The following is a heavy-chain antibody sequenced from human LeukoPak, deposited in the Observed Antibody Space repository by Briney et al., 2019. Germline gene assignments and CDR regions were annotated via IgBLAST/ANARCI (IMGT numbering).Heavy chain of an antibody. CDR3: AKDLLWAGSYYNVDY. J-gene: IGHJ4*02. V-gene: IGHV3-23*01. CDR2: ISNSGDAT. D-gene: IGHD3-10*01. CDR1: GFTFSNYA. Sequence: PSGGSLRLSCAASGFTFSNYAMSWVRQAPGKGLEWVSTISNSGDATYYADSVKGRFTISRDNSKNTLYLQMNSLRAEDTAVYYCAKDLLWAGSYYNVDYWGQGTLVTVSS.